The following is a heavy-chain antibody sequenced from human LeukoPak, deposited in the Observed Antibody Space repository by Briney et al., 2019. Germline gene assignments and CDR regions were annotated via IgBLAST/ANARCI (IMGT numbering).Heavy chain of an antibody. Sequence: GGSLRLSCAASGFTFSIYSMNWVRQAPGKGLEWVSSISSSSSYIYYADSVKGRFTISRDNAKNSLYLQMNSLRAEDTAVYYCAREGRYCSGGSCYSEAYYYYYGMDVWGQGTTVTVSS. V-gene: IGHV3-21*01. CDR2: ISSSSSYI. J-gene: IGHJ6*02. D-gene: IGHD2-15*01. CDR1: GFTFSIYS. CDR3: AREGRYCSGGSCYSEAYYYYYGMDV.